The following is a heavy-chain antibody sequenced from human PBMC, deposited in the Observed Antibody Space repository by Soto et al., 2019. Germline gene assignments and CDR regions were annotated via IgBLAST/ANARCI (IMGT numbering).Heavy chain of an antibody. CDR1: GYSFTSYW. Sequence: GESLKISCKGSGYSFTSYWIGWVRQMPGKGLEWMGIIYPGDSDTRYSPSFQGQVTISADKSISTAYLQWSSLKASDTAMYYCARGIVVVPAAIKNWFDPWRQGTLVTVSS. CDR2: IYPGDSDT. J-gene: IGHJ5*02. V-gene: IGHV5-51*01. CDR3: ARGIVVVPAAIKNWFDP. D-gene: IGHD2-2*01.